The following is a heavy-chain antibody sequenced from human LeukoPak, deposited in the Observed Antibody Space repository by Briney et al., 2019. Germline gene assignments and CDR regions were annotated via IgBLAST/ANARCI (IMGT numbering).Heavy chain of an antibody. Sequence: PSQTLSLTCTVSGASISIGSFYWTWIRQPAGKGLEWIGRIYTSGSTNYNPSLKSRVTMSVDTSKNQFSLKLSSVTAADTAVYYCARVGCSGGSCYSRRQPNNWFDPWGQGTLVTVSS. D-gene: IGHD2-15*01. V-gene: IGHV4-61*02. CDR1: GASISIGSFY. J-gene: IGHJ5*02. CDR3: ARVGCSGGSCYSRRQPNNWFDP. CDR2: IYTSGST.